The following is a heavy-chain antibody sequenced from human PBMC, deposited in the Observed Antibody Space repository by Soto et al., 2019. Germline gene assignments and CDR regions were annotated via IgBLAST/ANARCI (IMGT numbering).Heavy chain of an antibody. D-gene: IGHD6-19*01. Sequence: SETLSLTCAVYGGSFSGYYWSWIRQPPGKGLEWIGEINHSGSTNYNPSLKSRVTISVDTSKNQFSLKLSSVTAADTAVYYCAVSPAVAGKYYFYYWGQGTLVTVSS. J-gene: IGHJ4*02. CDR2: INHSGST. CDR3: AVSPAVAGKYYFYY. CDR1: GGSFSGYY. V-gene: IGHV4-34*01.